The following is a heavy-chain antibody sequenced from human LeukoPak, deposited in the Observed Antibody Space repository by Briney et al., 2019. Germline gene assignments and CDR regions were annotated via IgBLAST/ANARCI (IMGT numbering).Heavy chain of an antibody. D-gene: IGHD6-19*01. V-gene: IGHV3-21*01. CDR2: ISSTSSYI. CDR3: ARDRSSDWHFDY. CDR1: GFTLSRYN. Sequence: GGSLRLSCAASGFTLSRYNMNWVRQAPGKGLEWASSISSTSSYIYYADSAKGRFTISRDNAKNSLYLQMHSLGAEDTAVYYCARDRSSDWHFDYWGQGTLVTVSS. J-gene: IGHJ4*02.